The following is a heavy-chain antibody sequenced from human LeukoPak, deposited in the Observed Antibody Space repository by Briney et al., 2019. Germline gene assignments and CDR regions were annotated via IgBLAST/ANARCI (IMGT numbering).Heavy chain of an antibody. J-gene: IGHJ4*02. V-gene: IGHV4-4*02. Sequence: PSGTLSLTCAVSGGSISSSNWWSWVRQPPGKGLEWIAEIHHSGSTNYNPSLESRVTISVDKSKNQFSLKLISVTAADTAVYYCARHPNYYGSGWGQGIQVTVSS. CDR2: IHHSGST. CDR1: GGSISSSNW. CDR3: ARHPNYYGSG. D-gene: IGHD3-10*01.